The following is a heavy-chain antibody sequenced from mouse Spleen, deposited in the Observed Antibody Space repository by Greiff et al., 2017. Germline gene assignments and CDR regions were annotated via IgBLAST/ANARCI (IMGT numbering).Heavy chain of an antibody. V-gene: IGHV1-55*01. CDR3: ARWGITTAWFAY. CDR2: IYPGSGST. Sequence: QVQLKQPGAELVKPGASVKMSCKASGYTFTSYWITWVKQRPGQGLEWIGDIYPGSGSTNYNAKFKSKATLTVDTSSSPADIQLSSLTSEDSAVYYCARWGITTAWFAYWGQGTLVTVSA. J-gene: IGHJ3*01. CDR1: GYTFTSYW. D-gene: IGHD2-4*01.